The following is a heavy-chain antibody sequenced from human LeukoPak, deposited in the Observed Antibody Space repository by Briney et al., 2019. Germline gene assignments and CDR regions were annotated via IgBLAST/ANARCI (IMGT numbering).Heavy chain of an antibody. CDR3: ARGGYCTNGVCYYGDYGRDY. CDR2: ISSNGGST. CDR1: GFTISSYA. J-gene: IGHJ4*02. Sequence: GGSLRLSCAASGFTISSYAMHWVRQAPGKGLEYVSAISSNGGSTYYANSVKGRFTISRDNSKNTLYLQMGSLRAEDMAVYYCARGGYCTNGVCYYGDYGRDYWGQGTLVTVSS. V-gene: IGHV3-64*01. D-gene: IGHD2-8*01.